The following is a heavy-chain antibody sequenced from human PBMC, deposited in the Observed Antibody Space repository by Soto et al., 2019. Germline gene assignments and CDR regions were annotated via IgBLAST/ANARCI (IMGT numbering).Heavy chain of an antibody. CDR1: GYTFTSYA. Sequence: QVQLVQSGAEVKKPGASVKVSCKASGYTFTSYAMHWVRQAPGQRLEWMGWINAGNGNTKYSQKFQGRVTITRDTSASTAYMELSSLRSEDTAVYYCARDRGVAGYSPTSVFWDWGQGTLVTVSS. V-gene: IGHV1-3*01. J-gene: IGHJ4*02. CDR3: ARDRGVAGYSPTSVFWD. D-gene: IGHD3-9*01. CDR2: INAGNGNT.